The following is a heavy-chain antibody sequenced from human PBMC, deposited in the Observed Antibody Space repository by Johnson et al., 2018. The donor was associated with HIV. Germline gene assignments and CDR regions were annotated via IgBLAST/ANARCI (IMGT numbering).Heavy chain of an antibody. V-gene: IGHV3-23*04. CDR2: ISGSNAST. Sequence: VQLVESGGGVVQPGRSLRLSCAASGFTFSSCAMSWVRQAPGKGLEWVSGISGSNASTYSADSVKGRFTISRDNYKNTLYLQMNSLRAEDTDIYYCAKDIMWDCGGDCWGAFDIWGQGTMVTVSS. CDR3: AKDIMWDCGGDCWGAFDI. CDR1: GFTFSSCA. J-gene: IGHJ3*02. D-gene: IGHD2-21*02.